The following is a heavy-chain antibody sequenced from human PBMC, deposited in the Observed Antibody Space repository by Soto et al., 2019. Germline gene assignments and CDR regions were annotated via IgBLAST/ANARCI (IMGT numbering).Heavy chain of an antibody. Sequence: QVHLLLQSGAEVKKPGSSVQVSCKASGGTPSNSAISWVRQAPGQGLEWMGGIIPVIGLVKYAQNFQGRVTITADESTNKAYMELSRLRPEDTAVYYCAGGRIVVVGSRAYYGMDVWGQGTTVTVSS. CDR1: GGTPSNSA. CDR3: AGGRIVVVGSRAYYGMDV. CDR2: IIPVIGLV. J-gene: IGHJ6*02. D-gene: IGHD3-22*01. V-gene: IGHV1-69*01.